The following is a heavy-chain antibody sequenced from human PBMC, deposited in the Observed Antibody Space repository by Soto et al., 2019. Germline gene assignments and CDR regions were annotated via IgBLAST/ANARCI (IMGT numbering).Heavy chain of an antibody. Sequence: PGGSLRLSCAASGFTFSSYSMSWVRQAPGKGLEWVSTISGSGGSTYYADSVKGRFPISRDNSKNTLYLHMNSLRAEDTAVYYCAKALFGLVVFDSWGQGTLVTVSS. J-gene: IGHJ4*02. CDR1: GFTFSSYS. D-gene: IGHD3-3*01. CDR3: AKALFGLVVFDS. V-gene: IGHV3-23*01. CDR2: ISGSGGST.